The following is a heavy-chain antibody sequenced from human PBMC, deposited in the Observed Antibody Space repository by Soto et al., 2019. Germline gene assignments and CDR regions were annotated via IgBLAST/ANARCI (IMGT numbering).Heavy chain of an antibody. CDR2: ISAYNGNT. Sequence: QVQLVQSGAEVKKPGASVKVSCKASGYTFTSYGISWVRQAPGQGLERMGWISAYNGNTNYAQKLQGRVTMTTDTSTSRAYMGLRSLRSDDTAVYYCAREGFWSGYYKVGSMDVWGKGTTVTVSS. CDR1: GYTFTSYG. CDR3: AREGFWSGYYKVGSMDV. D-gene: IGHD3-3*01. J-gene: IGHJ6*03. V-gene: IGHV1-18*01.